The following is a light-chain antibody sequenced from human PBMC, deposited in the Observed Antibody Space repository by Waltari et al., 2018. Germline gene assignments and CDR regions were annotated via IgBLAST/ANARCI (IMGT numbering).Light chain of an antibody. Sequence: AIRITQSPSSLSASTGDRVTITCRASQAISIYLAWYQQKPGKAPKLLIYAASTLQSGVPSRFSGSGSGTDFTLTISCLQSEDFATYYCQQYYSYQWTFGQGTKVEIK. CDR1: QAISIY. J-gene: IGKJ1*01. CDR3: QQYYSYQWT. V-gene: IGKV1-8*01. CDR2: AAS.